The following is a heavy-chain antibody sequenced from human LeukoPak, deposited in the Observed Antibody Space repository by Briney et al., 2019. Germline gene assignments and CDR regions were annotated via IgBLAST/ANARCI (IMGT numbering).Heavy chain of an antibody. CDR3: AKDQFDP. CDR1: GFTFSSYG. V-gene: IGHV3-30*18. CDR2: ISYDGGNK. Sequence: GRSLRLSCAASGFTFSSYGMHWVRQAPGKGLEWVAVISYDGGNKYYADSVKGRFTISRDNSKNTLYLQMNSLRAEDTAVYYCAKDQFDPWGQGTLVTVSS. J-gene: IGHJ5*02.